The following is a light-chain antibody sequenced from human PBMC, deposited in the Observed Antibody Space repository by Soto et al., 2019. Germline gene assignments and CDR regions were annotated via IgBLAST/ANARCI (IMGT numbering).Light chain of an antibody. CDR2: EVS. Sequence: QSVLTQPASVSGSPGPSITISCTGTSSDVGGYKYVSWYQLHPGKAPKLMIYEVSNRPSGISNRFSASKSGNTASLTISGLQAEDEADYYCFSYTSSTAYVFGTGTKVT. CDR1: SSDVGGYKY. J-gene: IGLJ1*01. V-gene: IGLV2-14*01. CDR3: FSYTSSTAYV.